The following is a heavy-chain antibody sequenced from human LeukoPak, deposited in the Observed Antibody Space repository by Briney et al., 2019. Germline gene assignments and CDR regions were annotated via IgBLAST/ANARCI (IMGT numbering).Heavy chain of an antibody. CDR2: IYHSGST. CDR3: ARSPSSSGWPYYFDY. J-gene: IGHJ4*02. V-gene: IGHV4-39*07. CDR1: GDSINNNNYY. D-gene: IGHD6-19*01. Sequence: SETLSLTCTVSGDSINNNNYYWGWIRQPPGKGLEWIGSIYHSGSTYYNPSLKSRVTISVDTSKNQFSLKLSSVTAADTAVYYCARSPSSSGWPYYFDYWGQGTLVTVSS.